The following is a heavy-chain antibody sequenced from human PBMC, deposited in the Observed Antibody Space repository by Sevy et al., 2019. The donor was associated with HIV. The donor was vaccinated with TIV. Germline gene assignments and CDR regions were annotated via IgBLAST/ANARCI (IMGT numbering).Heavy chain of an antibody. J-gene: IGHJ3*02. V-gene: IGHV3-7*01. CDR1: GFTFSNYW. CDR2: IKQDGSEK. Sequence: GGSLILSCAASGFTFSNYWMSWVRQAPGKGLEWVANIKQDGSEKYYVDSVKGRFTISRDNAKNSLYLQMNSLRAEDTAVYYCARGNYYDSTGYYPDTFDIWGQGTMVTVSS. D-gene: IGHD3-22*01. CDR3: ARGNYYDSTGYYPDTFDI.